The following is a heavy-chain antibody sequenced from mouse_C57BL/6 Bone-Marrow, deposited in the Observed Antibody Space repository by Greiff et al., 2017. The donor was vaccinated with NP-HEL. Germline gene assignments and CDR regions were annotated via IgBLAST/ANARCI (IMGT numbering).Heavy chain of an antibody. CDR2: IYPGDGDT. D-gene: IGHD1-1*01. CDR3: ARSIFYWYFDG. V-gene: IGHV1-82*01. Sequence: VQLQQSGPELVKPGASVKISCKASGYAFSSSWMNWVKQRPGKGLEWIGRIYPGDGDTNYNGKFKGKATLTADKSSSTAYMQLSSLTSEDSAVYFCARSIFYWYFDGWGTGTTVTVSS. CDR1: GYAFSSSW. J-gene: IGHJ1*03.